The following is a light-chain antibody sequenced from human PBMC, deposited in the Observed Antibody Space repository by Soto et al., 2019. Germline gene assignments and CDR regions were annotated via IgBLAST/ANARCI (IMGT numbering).Light chain of an antibody. Sequence: QSVLTQPPSVSGAPGQRVTISCTGSSSNIGAVYDVHWYQQLPGTAPKLLIYGNSNRPSGVPDLFSGSKSGTSASLAIPGLKAEDAADYSCQSYDSSLSGLVFGTGTKLTVL. CDR2: GNS. CDR1: SSNIGAVYD. V-gene: IGLV1-40*01. J-gene: IGLJ1*01. CDR3: QSYDSSLSGLV.